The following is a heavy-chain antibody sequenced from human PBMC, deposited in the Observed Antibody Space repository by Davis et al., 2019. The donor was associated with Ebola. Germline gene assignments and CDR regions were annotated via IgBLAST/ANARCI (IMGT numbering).Heavy chain of an antibody. CDR1: GYTFTSYG. CDR3: AREGVQVRSSSWRTYYFDY. J-gene: IGHJ4*02. V-gene: IGHV1-18*01. Sequence: AASVKVSCKASGYTFTSYGISWVRQAPGQGLEWMGWISAYNGNTNYAQKLQGRVTMTTDISTSTAYMELRSLRSDDTAVYYCAREGVQVRSSSWRTYYFDYWGQGTLVTVSS. CDR2: ISAYNGNT. D-gene: IGHD6-13*01.